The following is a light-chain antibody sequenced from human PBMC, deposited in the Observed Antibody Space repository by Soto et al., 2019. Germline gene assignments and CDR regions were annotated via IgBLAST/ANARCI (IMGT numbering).Light chain of an antibody. CDR3: QQYGSSPPYT. CDR1: QSVSNNY. V-gene: IGKV3-20*01. Sequence: EVVLTQSPGTLSLSPGERATLSCRASQSVSNNYFAWYQQKPGQAPRLLIFGSSDRATGIPDRFSGSGSGTDFTLNIHRLEAEDFAVYYCQQYGSSPPYTFGQGTKLEIK. CDR2: GSS. J-gene: IGKJ2*01.